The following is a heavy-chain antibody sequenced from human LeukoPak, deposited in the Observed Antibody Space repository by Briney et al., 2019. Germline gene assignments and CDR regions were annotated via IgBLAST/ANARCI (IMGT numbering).Heavy chain of an antibody. V-gene: IGHV3-30-3*01. J-gene: IGHJ3*02. Sequence: GSLRLSCAASGFTFSSYALHWVRQAPGKGPEGVAVISYDGSNKYYADSVKGRFTISRDNSKNTLYLQMNSLRAGDTAVYYCAREVNSWHAFDIWGQGTMVTVSS. CDR2: ISYDGSNK. D-gene: IGHD6-13*01. CDR1: GFTFSSYA. CDR3: AREVNSWHAFDI.